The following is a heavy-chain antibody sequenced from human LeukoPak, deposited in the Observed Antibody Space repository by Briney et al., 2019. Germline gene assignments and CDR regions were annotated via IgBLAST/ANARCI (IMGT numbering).Heavy chain of an antibody. CDR1: GGSFNGYY. CDR2: INHSGST. CDR3: ARGGFARSNYYGSGSYYNFLDY. Sequence: SETLSLTCAVYGGSFNGYYWSWMRQPPGKGLEWSGEINHSGSTNYNASLKSRVTISVDTSKNQFSMNLSSVTSADTAVYYCARGGFARSNYYGSGSYYNFLDYWGQGTLATVSS. J-gene: IGHJ4*02. D-gene: IGHD3-10*01. V-gene: IGHV4-34*01.